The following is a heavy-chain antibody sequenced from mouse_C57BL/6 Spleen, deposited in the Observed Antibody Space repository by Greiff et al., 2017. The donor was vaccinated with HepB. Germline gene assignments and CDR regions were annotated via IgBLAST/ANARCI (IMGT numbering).Heavy chain of an antibody. CDR2: ISYDGSN. CDR1: GYSITSGYY. D-gene: IGHD2-2*01. J-gene: IGHJ3*01. Sequence: EVKVEESGPGLVKPSQSLSLTCSVTGYSITSGYYWNWIRQFPGNKLEWMGYISYDGSNNYNPSLKNRISITRDTSKNQFFLKLNSVTTEDTATYYCARDSYGYDDAYWGQGTLVTVSA. CDR3: ARDSYGYDDAY. V-gene: IGHV3-6*01.